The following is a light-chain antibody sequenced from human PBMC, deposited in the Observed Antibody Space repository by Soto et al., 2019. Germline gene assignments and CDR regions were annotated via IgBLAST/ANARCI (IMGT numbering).Light chain of an antibody. J-gene: IGKJ1*01. CDR1: QSVGGSS. Sequence: ETVLTQSPGTLSLSPGERATLSCRASQSVGGSSLAWYQQRPGQAPRLLIYHTSNRATGIPDRFSGCGSGTDFTLTISRLETEDFAVYYCQQYHSSPRTVGQGTKVDIK. CDR2: HTS. V-gene: IGKV3-20*01. CDR3: QQYHSSPRT.